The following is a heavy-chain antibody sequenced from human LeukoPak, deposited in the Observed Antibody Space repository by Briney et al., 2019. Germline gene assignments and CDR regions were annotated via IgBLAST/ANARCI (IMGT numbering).Heavy chain of an antibody. Sequence: GSLILSCAASGSTFDDYGMSWVRPAPGKGLEWVSGINWKGGSTGYADSVKGRFTISRDNAKNSLYLQMNSLRAEDTALYYCARDLVVAGTGFGYWGQGTLVTVSS. D-gene: IGHD6-19*01. V-gene: IGHV3-20*04. CDR2: INWKGGST. J-gene: IGHJ4*02. CDR1: GSTFDDYG. CDR3: ARDLVVAGTGFGY.